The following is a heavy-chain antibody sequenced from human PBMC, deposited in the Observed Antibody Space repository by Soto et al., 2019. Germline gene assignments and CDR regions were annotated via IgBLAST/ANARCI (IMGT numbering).Heavy chain of an antibody. D-gene: IGHD6-19*01. V-gene: IGHV1-18*01. Sequence: QVQLVQSGGEVKKPGASVKVSCKASGYMFNSYGMSWVRQAPGQGLEWMGWISGYNGKTEYAQRFQGRVTMSTETSTTTVSMELRSLRSDDTAVYYCARDETYSSGWYFEYWGQGTLVTVPS. CDR3: ARDETYSSGWYFEY. J-gene: IGHJ4*02. CDR1: GYMFNSYG. CDR2: ISGYNGKT.